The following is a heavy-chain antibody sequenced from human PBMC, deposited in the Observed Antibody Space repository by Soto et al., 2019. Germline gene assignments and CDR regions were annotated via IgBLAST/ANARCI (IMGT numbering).Heavy chain of an antibody. CDR3: AKHIAPMDFGVDTNAFDI. J-gene: IGHJ3*02. V-gene: IGHV3-9*01. CDR2: ISWNSGSI. D-gene: IGHD3-3*01. Sequence: EVQLVESGGGLVQPGRSLRLSCAASGFTFDDYAMHWVRPAPGKGLEWVSGISWNSGSIGYAESVKGRFTISRDNAKDSLYLQMNSLRAQDTALYYCAKHIAPMDFGVDTNAFDIWGQGTMVTLSS. CDR1: GFTFDDYA.